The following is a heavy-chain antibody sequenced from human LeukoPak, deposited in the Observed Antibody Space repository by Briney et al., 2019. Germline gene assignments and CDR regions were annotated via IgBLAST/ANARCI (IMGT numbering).Heavy chain of an antibody. CDR3: AKDIRTVDIVATTPDY. V-gene: IGHV3-30*18. J-gene: IGHJ4*02. CDR1: GFTFSSYG. D-gene: IGHD5-12*01. CDR2: ISYDGSNK. Sequence: PGRSLRLSCAASGFTFSSYGMHWVRQAPGKGLEWVAVISYDGSNKYYADSVKGRFTTSRDNSKNTLYLQMNSLRAEDTAVYYCAKDIRTVDIVATTPDYWGQGTLVTVSS.